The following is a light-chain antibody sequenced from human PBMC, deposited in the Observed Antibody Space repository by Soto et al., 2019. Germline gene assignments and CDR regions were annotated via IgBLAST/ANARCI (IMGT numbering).Light chain of an antibody. CDR2: DAS. Sequence: EIVLTQSPGTLSLSPGERATLSCRASQSVSSSYLAWYQQNPGQPPRLLIYDASSRATGIPSRFSGSGSGTEFTLTISSLKSEDFAVYYCQQYDNWPRTFGQGTRVDFK. J-gene: IGKJ1*01. CDR3: QQYDNWPRT. V-gene: IGKV3-20*01. CDR1: QSVSSSY.